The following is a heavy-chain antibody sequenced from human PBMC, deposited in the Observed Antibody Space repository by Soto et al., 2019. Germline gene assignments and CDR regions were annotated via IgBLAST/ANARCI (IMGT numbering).Heavy chain of an antibody. V-gene: IGHV4-34*01. D-gene: IGHD6-13*01. CDR3: ARGNLHSLLRQGIAAADDKSYFDY. J-gene: IGHJ4*02. Sequence: SETLSLTCSVYGGSFSGYYWSWIRQPPGKGLEWIGEINHSGSTNYNPSLKSRVTISVDTSKNQFSLKLSSVTAADTAVYYCARGNLHSLLRQGIAAADDKSYFDYWGRGTRVTVAS. CDR2: INHSGST. CDR1: GGSFSGYY.